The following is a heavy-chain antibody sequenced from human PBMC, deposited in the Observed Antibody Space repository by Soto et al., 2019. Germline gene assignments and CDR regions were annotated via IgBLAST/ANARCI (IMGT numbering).Heavy chain of an antibody. Sequence: GGSLRLSCAASGFTFSSHAMNWVRQAPGKGLEWVSAISGNTYDIYYADSVKGRFTISRDNSKNTLFLQMNSLRADDTALYYCAMKLSGSSYMGCCDFWVQGT. D-gene: IGHD1-1*01. CDR3: AMKLSGSSYMGCCDF. CDR2: ISGNTYDI. J-gene: IGHJ4*02. CDR1: GFTFSSHA. V-gene: IGHV3-23*01.